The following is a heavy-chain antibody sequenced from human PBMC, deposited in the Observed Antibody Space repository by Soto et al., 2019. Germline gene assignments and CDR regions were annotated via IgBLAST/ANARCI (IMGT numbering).Heavy chain of an antibody. CDR3: ASVAI. D-gene: IGHD5-12*01. CDR1: GFTFSNYW. Sequence: EVHLVESVGCLVQPGGSLRLSCAASGFTFSNYWMSWGRQAPGKGLEWVANIKQDGTEKNYVDSVRGRFTISRDNAKNSLDLQMNSLTAEDTAVYYCASVAIWGQGTLVTVSS. J-gene: IGHJ4*02. CDR2: IKQDGTEK. V-gene: IGHV3-7*01.